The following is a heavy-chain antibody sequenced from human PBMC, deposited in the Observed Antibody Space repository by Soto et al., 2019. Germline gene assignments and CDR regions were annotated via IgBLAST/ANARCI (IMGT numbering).Heavy chain of an antibody. CDR2: ISGSGGST. CDR1: GFTFSSYA. Sequence: GPLRLSCAASGFTFSSYAMSWVRQAPGKGLEWVSAISGSGGSTYYADSVKGRFTISRDNSKNTLYLQMNSLRAEDTAVYYCAKLQDIVATMGDWFGPWGQGTLVTVSS. V-gene: IGHV3-23*01. J-gene: IGHJ5*02. CDR3: AKLQDIVATMGDWFGP. D-gene: IGHD5-12*01.